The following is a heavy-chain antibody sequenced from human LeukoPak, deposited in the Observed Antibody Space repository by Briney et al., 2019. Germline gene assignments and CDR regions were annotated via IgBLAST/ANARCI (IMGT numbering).Heavy chain of an antibody. V-gene: IGHV4-61*01. CDR3: ARERVVGHSAFDY. CDR1: GGSVSSGSYY. D-gene: IGHD2-15*01. CDR2: IYYSEST. J-gene: IGHJ4*02. Sequence: SETLSLTCTVSGGSVSSGSYYWSWIRQPPGKGLEWIGYIYYSESTNYNPSLKSRVTISVDTSKNQFSLKLSSVTAADTAVYYCARERVVGHSAFDYWGQGTLVTVSS.